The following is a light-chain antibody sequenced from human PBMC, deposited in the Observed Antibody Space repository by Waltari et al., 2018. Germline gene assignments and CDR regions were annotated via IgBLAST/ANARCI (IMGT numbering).Light chain of an antibody. CDR2: AAS. Sequence: AIRMTQSPSSFSASTGDRVTITCRASQGISSYLAWYQQKPGKAPKLLIYAASSLQSGVPSRFSGSGSGTDFTLTINDLQPEDVATYYCQEADGFLSITFGQGTRLEIK. CDR3: QEADGFLSIT. J-gene: IGKJ5*01. V-gene: IGKV1-8*01. CDR1: QGISSY.